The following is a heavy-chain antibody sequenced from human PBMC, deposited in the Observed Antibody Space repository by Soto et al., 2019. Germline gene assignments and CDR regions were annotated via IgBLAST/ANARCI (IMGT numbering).Heavy chain of an antibody. CDR3: ARVLLLYFGERKYAFDI. J-gene: IGHJ3*02. CDR1: GYSFTNYW. V-gene: IGHV5-51*01. D-gene: IGHD3-10*01. CDR2: IYPGDSDT. Sequence: GESLKISCKGSGYSFTNYWIAWVRQMPEKGLEWMGIIYPGDSDTRYSPSFQGQVTISADKSISTAYLQWSSLKASDTAIYYCARVLLLYFGERKYAFDILGQGTMVTVS.